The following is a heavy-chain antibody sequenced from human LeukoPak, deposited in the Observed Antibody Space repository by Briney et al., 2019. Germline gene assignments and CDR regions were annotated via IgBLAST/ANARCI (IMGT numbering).Heavy chain of an antibody. D-gene: IGHD2-2*01. CDR1: GSTFSSYG. Sequence: GGSLRLSCAASGSTFSSYGMHWVRQAPGKGLEWVAVISYDGCNKYYADSVKGRFTISRDNSKNTLYLQMNSLRAEDTAVYYCAKDKGCSSTSCYHAEYFQHWGQGTLVTVSS. V-gene: IGHV3-30*18. CDR2: ISYDGCNK. CDR3: AKDKGCSSTSCYHAEYFQH. J-gene: IGHJ1*01.